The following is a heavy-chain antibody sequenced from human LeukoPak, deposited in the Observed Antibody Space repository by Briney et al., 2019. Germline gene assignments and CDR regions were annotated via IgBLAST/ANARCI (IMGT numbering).Heavy chain of an antibody. V-gene: IGHV3-23*01. CDR3: AKMTDARGRYGSGSH. D-gene: IGHD3-10*01. CDR2: ISVSGGSP. CDR1: GFTFSSYA. Sequence: GGSLRLSCAASGFTFSSYAMMWGRQAPGKGLDWVSTISVSGGSPNYADSVKGRFTISRDNSKNTLYLQMKNLRAADTATYYCAKMTDARGRYGSGSHWGQGTLVAVSS. J-gene: IGHJ4*01.